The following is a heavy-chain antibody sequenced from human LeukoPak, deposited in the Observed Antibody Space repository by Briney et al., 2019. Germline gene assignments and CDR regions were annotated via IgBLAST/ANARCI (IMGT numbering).Heavy chain of an antibody. V-gene: IGHV3-23*01. J-gene: IGHJ4*02. CDR2: ISGSGGST. D-gene: IGHD6-19*01. CDR1: GFIFSDSI. Sequence: PGGSLRLSCAASGFIFSDSIIHWVRQAPGKGLEWVSAISGSGGSTYYADSVKGRFTISRDNSKNTLYLQMNSLRAEDTAVYYCAKASGVIAVVSPEDYWGQGTLVTVSS. CDR3: AKASGVIAVVSPEDY.